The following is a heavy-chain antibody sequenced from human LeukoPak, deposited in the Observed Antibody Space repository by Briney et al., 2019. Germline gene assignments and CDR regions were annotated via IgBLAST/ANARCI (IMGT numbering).Heavy chain of an antibody. Sequence: SETLSLTCTVSGGSISSSNSYWGWIRQPPGKGLEFIGSIYYSGSTYYNPSLKSRVTISVDTSKNQFSLKLSSVTAADTAVYYCARVGVYDSSRRQFDYWGQGTLVTVSS. V-gene: IGHV4-39*07. CDR2: IYYSGST. CDR3: ARVGVYDSSRRQFDY. J-gene: IGHJ4*02. CDR1: GGSISSSNSY. D-gene: IGHD3-22*01.